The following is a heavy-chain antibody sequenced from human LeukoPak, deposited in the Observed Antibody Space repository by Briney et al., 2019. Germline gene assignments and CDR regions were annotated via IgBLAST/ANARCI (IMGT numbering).Heavy chain of an antibody. CDR2: ISGSGGST. V-gene: IGHV3-23*01. D-gene: IGHD3-3*01. CDR3: AKGPTIFGVVIIRRPYYFDY. J-gene: IGHJ4*02. Sequence: LPGGSLRLSCAASGFTFSSYAMSWVRQAPGKGLEWVSAISGSGGSTYYADSVKGRFTISRDNSKNTLYLQMNSLRAEDTAVYYCAKGPTIFGVVIIRRPYYFDYWGQGTLDTVSS. CDR1: GFTFSSYA.